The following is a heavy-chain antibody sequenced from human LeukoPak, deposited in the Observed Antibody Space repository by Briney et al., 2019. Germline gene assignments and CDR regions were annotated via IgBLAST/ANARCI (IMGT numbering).Heavy chain of an antibody. CDR2: IYDSGST. CDR1: GDSISSSDYY. CDR3: ARLVAAGLYYYYYYYMDV. J-gene: IGHJ6*03. Sequence: SETLSLTCTVSGDSISSSDYYWGWIRQPPGKGLEWIGSIYDSGSTYYKPSLKSRVTILVDTSKNQFSLKLSSVTAADTAVYYCARLVAAGLYYYYYYYMDVWGKGTTVTVSS. V-gene: IGHV4-39*01. D-gene: IGHD6-13*01.